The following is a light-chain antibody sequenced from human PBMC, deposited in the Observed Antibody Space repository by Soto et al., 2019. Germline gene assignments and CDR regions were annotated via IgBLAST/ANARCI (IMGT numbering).Light chain of an antibody. J-gene: IGKJ1*01. CDR3: QQLDASPRT. V-gene: IGKV1-9*01. CDR1: QGISSY. CDR2: AAS. Sequence: IQLTQSPSSLSASVGDRVTITCRASQGISSYLVWYQQKPGQAPKLLIYAASTLQSGVPSRFSGRGFGTDFTLTVSSLQPEDFATYDCQQLDASPRTFGQGTKVEIK.